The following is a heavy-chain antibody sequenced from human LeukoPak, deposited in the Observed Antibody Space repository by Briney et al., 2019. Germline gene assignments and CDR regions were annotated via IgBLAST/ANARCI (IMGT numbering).Heavy chain of an antibody. V-gene: IGHV1-18*03. D-gene: IGHD6-19*01. CDR1: GYTFTKYG. CDR3: ARDPSNTSGWKTWFDT. J-gene: IGHJ5*02. CDR2: ISCYNGDT. Sequence: ASVRVSCKASGYTFTKYGISWVRQAPGQGLEWMGWISCYNGDTNYAQKLQGRVTLSTDTPTTTVYMELRSLRSDDMGVYYCARDPSNTSGWKTWFDTWGQGTPVTVSS.